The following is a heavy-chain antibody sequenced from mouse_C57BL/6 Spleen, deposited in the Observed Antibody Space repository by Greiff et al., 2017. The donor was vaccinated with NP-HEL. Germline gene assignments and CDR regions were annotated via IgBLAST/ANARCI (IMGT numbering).Heavy chain of an antibody. CDR1: GYTFTSYW. Sequence: QVQLQQPGAELVMPGASVKLSCKASGYTFTSYWMHWVKQRPGQGLEWIGEIDPSDSYTNYNQKFKGKSTLTVDKYSSTAYMQLSSLTSEDSAVYYCARAGYFYAMDYWGQGTSVTVSS. J-gene: IGHJ4*01. CDR3: ARAGYFYAMDY. V-gene: IGHV1-69*01. D-gene: IGHD2-3*01. CDR2: IDPSDSYT.